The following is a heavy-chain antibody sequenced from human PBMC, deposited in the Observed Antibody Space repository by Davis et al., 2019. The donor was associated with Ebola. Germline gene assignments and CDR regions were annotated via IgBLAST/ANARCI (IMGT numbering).Heavy chain of an antibody. Sequence: SVKVSCKASGGTFSSYAISWVRQAPGQGLEWMGGIIPIFGTANYAQKFQGRVTITADKSTSTAYMELSSLKSEDTAVYYCAREAGGYCSGGSCHSFDYWGQGTLVTVSS. CDR3: AREAGGYCSGGSCHSFDY. D-gene: IGHD2-15*01. J-gene: IGHJ4*02. CDR2: IIPIFGTA. V-gene: IGHV1-69*06. CDR1: GGTFSSYA.